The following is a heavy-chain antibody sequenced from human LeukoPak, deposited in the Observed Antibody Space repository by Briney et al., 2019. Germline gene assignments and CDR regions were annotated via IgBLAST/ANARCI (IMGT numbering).Heavy chain of an antibody. J-gene: IGHJ5*02. CDR1: GFTFSSYE. CDR2: ISSSGSTI. Sequence: GGSLRLSCAASGFTFSSYEMNWVRQAPGKGLEWVSYISSSGSTIYYADSVKGRFTISRDNAKNSLYLQMNSLRAEDTAVYYCARKYNLYYYGSGTNWFDPWGQGTLVTVSS. D-gene: IGHD3-10*01. CDR3: ARKYNLYYYGSGTNWFDP. V-gene: IGHV3-48*03.